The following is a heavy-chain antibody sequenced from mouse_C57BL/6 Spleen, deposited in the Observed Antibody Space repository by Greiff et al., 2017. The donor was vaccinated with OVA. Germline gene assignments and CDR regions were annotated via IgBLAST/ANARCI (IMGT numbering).Heavy chain of an antibody. CDR1: GYTFTEYT. CDR3: ARHAHYYGSRDY. CDR2: FYPGSGSI. D-gene: IGHD1-1*01. J-gene: IGHJ2*01. V-gene: IGHV1-62-2*01. Sequence: VMLVESGAELVKPGASVKLSCKASGYTFTEYTIHWVKQRSGQGLEWIGWFYPGSGSIKYNEKFKEKATLTADKSSSTVDMELSRLTSEDSSVYFCARHAHYYGSRDYWGQGTTLTVSS.